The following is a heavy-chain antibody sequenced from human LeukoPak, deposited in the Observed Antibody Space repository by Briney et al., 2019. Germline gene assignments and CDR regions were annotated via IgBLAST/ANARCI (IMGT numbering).Heavy chain of an antibody. CDR2: INHSGST. Sequence: PSETLSLTCAVYGGSFSGYYWSWIRQPPGKGLEWIGEINHSGSTNYNPSLKSRVTISVDTSKNQFSLKLSSVTAADTAVYYCARGHLQYCSGGSCYSNWFDPWGQGTLVTVSS. D-gene: IGHD2-15*01. CDR1: GGSFSGYY. V-gene: IGHV4-34*01. J-gene: IGHJ5*02. CDR3: ARGHLQYCSGGSCYSNWFDP.